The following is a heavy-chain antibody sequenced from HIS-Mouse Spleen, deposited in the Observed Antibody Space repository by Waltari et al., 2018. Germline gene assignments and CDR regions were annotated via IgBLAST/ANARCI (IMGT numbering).Heavy chain of an antibody. CDR2: MNPNNGNK. CDR1: GYTFTSYD. J-gene: IGHJ4*02. V-gene: IGHV1-8*01. D-gene: IGHD4-4*01. Sequence: QVQLVQSGAEVKKPVASVKVSCKASGYTFTSYDINWVRQATGQGLEWMGWMNPNNGNKGYAQKFQGRVNMTRNTSISTAYMELSSLRSEDTAVYYCARGHDYSNYFDYWGQGTLVTVSS. CDR3: ARGHDYSNYFDY.